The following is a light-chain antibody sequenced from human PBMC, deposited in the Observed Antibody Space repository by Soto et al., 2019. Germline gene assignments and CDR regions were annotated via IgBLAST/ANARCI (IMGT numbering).Light chain of an antibody. CDR3: QKYDSPPLT. CDR2: ATS. CDR1: QGIGNY. Sequence: DIQMTQSPSSLSASVGDRVTITCRASQGIGNYLAWYQQTPGKIPKLLIYATSTLQSGVPSRFSGSGSGTDFTLTISSLQPDDVATYYCQKYDSPPLTCGPGTKVDIK. J-gene: IGKJ3*01. V-gene: IGKV1-27*01.